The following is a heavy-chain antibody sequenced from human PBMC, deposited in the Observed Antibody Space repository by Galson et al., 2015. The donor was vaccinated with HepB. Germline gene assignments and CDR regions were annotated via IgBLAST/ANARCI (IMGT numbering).Heavy chain of an antibody. CDR3: ATDFYGQPEY. CDR2: ISYDGSIT. V-gene: IGHV3-74*01. D-gene: IGHD2/OR15-2a*01. J-gene: IGHJ4*02. CDR1: GFTFSSKW. Sequence: SLRLSCAPSGFTFSSKWMHWVRQAPGKGLVWVSRISYDGSITSYADSVKGRFTISRDNAKNTLYLQMNSLRGEDTALYYCATDFYGQPEYWGQGTLVTVSS.